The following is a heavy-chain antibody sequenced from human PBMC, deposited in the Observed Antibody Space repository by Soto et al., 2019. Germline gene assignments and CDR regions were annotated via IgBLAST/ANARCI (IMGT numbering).Heavy chain of an antibody. CDR2: IIPIFGTA. Sequence: QVQLVQSGAEVKKPGSSVKVSCKASGGTFSSYAISWVRQAPGQGLEWMGGIIPIFGTANYAQKFQGGVTITAEESRSRAYVELSSLRSEGTAVYCWGGAMACDYYYGMDVWGQGTTVTVSS. J-gene: IGHJ6*02. CDR3: GGAMACDYYYGMDV. V-gene: IGHV1-69*01. CDR1: GGTFSSYA.